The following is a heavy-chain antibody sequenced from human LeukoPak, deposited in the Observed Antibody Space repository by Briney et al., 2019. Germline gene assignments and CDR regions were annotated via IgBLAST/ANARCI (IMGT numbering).Heavy chain of an antibody. CDR1: GFTFSSYA. CDR3: AREYSSSWYPLYYFDY. CDR2: ISGSGGST. V-gene: IGHV3-23*01. D-gene: IGHD6-13*01. Sequence: GGSLRLSCAASGFTFSSYAMSWVHQAPGKGLEWVSAISGSGGSTYYADSVKGRFTISRDNSKNTLYLQMNSLRAEDTAVYYCAREYSSSWYPLYYFDYWGQGTLVTVSS. J-gene: IGHJ4*02.